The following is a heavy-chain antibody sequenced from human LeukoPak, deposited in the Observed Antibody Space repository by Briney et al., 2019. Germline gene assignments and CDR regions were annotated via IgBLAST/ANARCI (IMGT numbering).Heavy chain of an antibody. CDR3: VKDLSGRYSFDY. CDR2: IYSGGST. V-gene: IGHV3-66*01. CDR1: GFTVSSNY. J-gene: IGHJ4*02. Sequence: GGSLRLSCAASGFTVSSNYMSWVRQAPGKGLEWVSVIYSGGSTYYADSVKGRFTISRDNSKNTLYLQMSSLRAEDTAVYYCVKDLSGRYSFDYWGQGTLITVSS. D-gene: IGHD1-26*01.